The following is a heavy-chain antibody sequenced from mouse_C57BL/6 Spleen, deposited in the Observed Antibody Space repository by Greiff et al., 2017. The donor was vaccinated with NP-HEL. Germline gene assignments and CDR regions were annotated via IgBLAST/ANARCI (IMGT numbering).Heavy chain of an antibody. V-gene: IGHV1-64*01. D-gene: IGHD3-2*02. CDR1: GYTFTSYW. J-gene: IGHJ3*01. CDR3: AREGSSGYGFAY. CDR2: IHPNSGST. Sequence: VQLQQPGAELVKPGASVKLSCKASGYTFTSYWMHWVKQRPGQGLEWIGMIHPNSGSTNYNEKFKSKATLTVDKSSSTAYMQLSSLTSEDSAVYYCAREGSSGYGFAYWGQGTLVTVSA.